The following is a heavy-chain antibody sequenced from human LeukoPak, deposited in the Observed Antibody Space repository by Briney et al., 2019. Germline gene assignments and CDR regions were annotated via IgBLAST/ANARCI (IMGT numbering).Heavy chain of an antibody. CDR3: AKAGGWYLVFDY. D-gene: IGHD6-19*01. CDR2: IGGSGGST. V-gene: IGHV3-23*01. CDR1: GFTFSSYA. Sequence: GGSLRLSCAASGFTFSSYAMSWVRQAPGKGLEWVSAIGGSGGSTYYADSVKGRFTISRDNSKNTLYLQMNSLRAEDTAVYYCAKAGGWYLVFDYWGQGTLVTVSS. J-gene: IGHJ4*02.